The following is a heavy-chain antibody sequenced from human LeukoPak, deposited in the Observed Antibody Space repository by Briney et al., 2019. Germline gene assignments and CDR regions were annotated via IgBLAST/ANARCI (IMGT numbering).Heavy chain of an antibody. Sequence: SVKVSCKASGGTFSSYAISWVRQAPGQGLEWMGRNIPILGIANYAQKFQGRVTITADKSTSTAYMELSSLRSEDTAVYYCASRVLDGLNCYYGMDVWGQGTTVTVSS. D-gene: IGHD5-24*01. J-gene: IGHJ6*02. CDR2: NIPILGIA. V-gene: IGHV1-69*04. CDR1: GGTFSSYA. CDR3: ASRVLDGLNCYYGMDV.